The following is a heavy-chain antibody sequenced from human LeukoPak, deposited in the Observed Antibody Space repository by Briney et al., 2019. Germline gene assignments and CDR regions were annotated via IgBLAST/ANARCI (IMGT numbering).Heavy chain of an antibody. D-gene: IGHD6-13*01. Sequence: PSETLSLTCTVSGGSISNNGYYWGWIRQPPEKGLEWIGNIYYSGSTYYNPSLRSRVTISVDTSKNQFTLKLSSVTAADTAVYYCGSSWYGGIAFDFWGQGTMVTVSS. CDR1: GGSISNNGYY. V-gene: IGHV4-39*01. J-gene: IGHJ3*01. CDR3: GSSWYGGIAFDF. CDR2: IYYSGST.